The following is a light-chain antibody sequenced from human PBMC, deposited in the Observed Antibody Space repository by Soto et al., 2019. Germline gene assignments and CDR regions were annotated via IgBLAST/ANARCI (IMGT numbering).Light chain of an antibody. CDR3: QSHDSSLSSYV. Sequence: VLTQPPSVSGAPGQRVTISCTGRSSNIGAGYDVHWYQQLPGTAPKLLIYGNSNRPSGVPDRFSGSKSGTSAALAITGLQAEDEADYYCQSHDSSLSSYVFGTGTKVTVL. J-gene: IGLJ1*01. CDR2: GNS. CDR1: SSNIGAGYD. V-gene: IGLV1-40*01.